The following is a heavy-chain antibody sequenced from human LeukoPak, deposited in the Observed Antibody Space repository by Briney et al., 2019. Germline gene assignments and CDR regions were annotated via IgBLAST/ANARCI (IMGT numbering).Heavy chain of an antibody. D-gene: IGHD2-2*01. V-gene: IGHV4-34*01. CDR3: ASLKPARPDY. J-gene: IGHJ4*02. CDR2: INHSGST. CDR1: GGSFSGYY. Sequence: PSETLSLTCAVYGGSFSGYYWSWIRQPPGKGLEWIGEINHSGSTNYNPSLKSRVTISVDTSKNQFSLKLSSVTAADTAVYCCASLKPARPDYWGQGTLVTVSS.